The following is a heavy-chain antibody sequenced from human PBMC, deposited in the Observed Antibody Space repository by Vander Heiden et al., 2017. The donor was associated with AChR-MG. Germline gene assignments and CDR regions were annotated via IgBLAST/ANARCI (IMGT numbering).Heavy chain of an antibody. V-gene: IGHV1-69*01. CDR2: IIPIFGTA. J-gene: IGHJ1*01. D-gene: IGHD2-21*01. Sequence: QLQLVQSGAEVKKPGSSAKVSCNASGGTFSSYAISWVRQAPGQGLEWMGGIIPIFGTANYAQKFQGRVTITADESTSTAYMELSRLRSEDTAVYYCARVWGLGYFQHWGQGTLVTVSS. CDR3: ARVWGLGYFQH. CDR1: GGTFSSYA.